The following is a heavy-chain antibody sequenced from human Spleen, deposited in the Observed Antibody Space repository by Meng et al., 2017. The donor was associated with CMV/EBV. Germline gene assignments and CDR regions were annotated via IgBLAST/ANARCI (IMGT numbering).Heavy chain of an antibody. Sequence: TCTGYYRHWVRQAPGQGLEWMGWINPNSGGTNYAQKFQGRVTMTRDTSISTAYMELSRLRSDDTAVYYCARGFRYYDSSGYEDWFDPWGQGTLVTVSS. D-gene: IGHD3-22*01. CDR1: TCTGYY. CDR3: ARGFRYYDSSGYEDWFDP. J-gene: IGHJ5*02. V-gene: IGHV1-2*02. CDR2: INPNSGGT.